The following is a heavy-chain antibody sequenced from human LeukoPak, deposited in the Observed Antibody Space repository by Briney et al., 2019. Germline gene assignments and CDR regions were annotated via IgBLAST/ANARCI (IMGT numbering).Heavy chain of an antibody. J-gene: IGHJ1*01. CDR2: IYYSGST. CDR3: ARPEAYYDYVWGSYRPEYFQH. CDR1: GGSISSSSYY. D-gene: IGHD3-16*02. Sequence: SETLSLTCTVSGGSISSSSYYWGWIRQPPGKGLEWIGSIYYSGSTYYNPSLKSRVTISVDTSKNQFSLKLSSVTAADTAVYYCARPEAYYDYVWGSYRPEYFQHWGQGTLVTVSS. V-gene: IGHV4-39*07.